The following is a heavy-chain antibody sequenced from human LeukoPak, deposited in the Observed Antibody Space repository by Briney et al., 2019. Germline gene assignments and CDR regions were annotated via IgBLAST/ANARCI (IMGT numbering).Heavy chain of an antibody. J-gene: IGHJ4*02. D-gene: IGHD5-18*01. V-gene: IGHV3-30*04. Sequence: PGRSLRLSCAASGFTLSSYAMHWVRQAPGKGLEWVAVISYDRSNKYYADSVKSRFTISRDNSKNTLYLQMNSLRAEDTAVYYCARDRYSLDYWGQGTLVTVSS. CDR2: ISYDRSNK. CDR3: ARDRYSLDY. CDR1: GFTLSSYA.